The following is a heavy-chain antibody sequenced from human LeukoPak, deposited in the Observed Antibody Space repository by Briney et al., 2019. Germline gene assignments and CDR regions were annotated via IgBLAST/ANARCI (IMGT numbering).Heavy chain of an antibody. V-gene: IGHV1-2*02. J-gene: IGHJ6*03. Sequence: ASVKVSCKASGYTFTGYYMHWVRQAPGQGLEWMGWINPNSGGTNYAQKFQGRVTMTRDTSISTAYMELSRLRSDDTAVCYCARGDILTGYYRYYYYYYMDVWGEGTTVTISS. CDR1: GYTFTGYY. CDR3: ARGDILTGYYRYYYYYYMDV. D-gene: IGHD3-9*01. CDR2: INPNSGGT.